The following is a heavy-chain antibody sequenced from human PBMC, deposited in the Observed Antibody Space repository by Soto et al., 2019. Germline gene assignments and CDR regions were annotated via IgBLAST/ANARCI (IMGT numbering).Heavy chain of an antibody. CDR2: ISGSGGST. CDR1: GFTFSSYA. CDR3: AKLGTAARRLAGNWFDP. D-gene: IGHD6-6*01. V-gene: IGHV3-23*01. Sequence: GGSLRLSCAASGFTFSSYAMSWVRQAPGKGLEWVSAISGSGGSTYYADSVKGRFPSSRDNSKNTLYLQMNSLRAEDTAVYYCAKLGTAARRLAGNWFDPWGQGTLVTVSS. J-gene: IGHJ5*02.